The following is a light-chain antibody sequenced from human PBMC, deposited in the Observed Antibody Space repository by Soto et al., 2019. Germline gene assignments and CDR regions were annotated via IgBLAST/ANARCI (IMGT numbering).Light chain of an antibody. CDR2: DAS. V-gene: IGKV1-5*01. CDR1: QSISRW. J-gene: IGKJ4*01. Sequence: DIQMTQSPSTLSASVGDRVSITCRSSQSISRWLAWFQQIPGQAPKVLIYDASTLQSGVPSRFSGSGSGTEFTLTINGLQPDDFATYYCQQGYSIHALTFGGGTKVELK. CDR3: QQGYSIHALT.